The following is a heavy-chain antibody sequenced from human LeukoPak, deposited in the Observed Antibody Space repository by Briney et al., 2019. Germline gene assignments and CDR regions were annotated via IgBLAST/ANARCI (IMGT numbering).Heavy chain of an antibody. Sequence: GGSLRLSCAASGFTFSSYGMHWARQAPGKGLEWVAVISYDGSNKYYADSVTSRLTISRDNSKNTLYLQMNSLRSEDTAVYYCAKDQFPAVKWDAFDIWGQGTMVTVSS. D-gene: IGHD2-8*01. CDR1: GFTFSSYG. V-gene: IGHV3-30*18. CDR2: ISYDGSNK. J-gene: IGHJ3*02. CDR3: AKDQFPAVKWDAFDI.